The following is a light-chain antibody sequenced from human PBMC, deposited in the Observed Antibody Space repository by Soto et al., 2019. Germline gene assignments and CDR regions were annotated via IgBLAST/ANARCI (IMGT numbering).Light chain of an antibody. V-gene: IGKV2-30*02. CDR3: MQGTHWPWT. Sequence: DVEMTQSPLSLPVSLGQPASISCRSSQSLVHSDGNMYLNWFQQRPGQSPRRLISRASNRDSGVPDRFSGSGSGTDFTLKISRVEAKDVAVYYCMQGTHWPWTLGQGTKVEIK. CDR1: QSLVHSDGNMY. J-gene: IGKJ1*01. CDR2: RAS.